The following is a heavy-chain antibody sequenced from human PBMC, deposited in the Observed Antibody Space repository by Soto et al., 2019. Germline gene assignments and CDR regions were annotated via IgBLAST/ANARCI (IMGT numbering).Heavy chain of an antibody. J-gene: IGHJ4*02. D-gene: IGHD1-1*01. CDR1: GGSISSSSYY. CDR3: SMTTGTGDY. V-gene: IGHV4-39*01. CDR2: IYYSGST. Sequence: PSETLSLTCTVSGGSISSSSYYWGWIRQPPGKGLGWIGSIYYSGSTYYNPSLKSRVTISVDTSKNQFSLKLSSVTAADTAVYYCSMTTGTGDYWGQGTLVTVSS.